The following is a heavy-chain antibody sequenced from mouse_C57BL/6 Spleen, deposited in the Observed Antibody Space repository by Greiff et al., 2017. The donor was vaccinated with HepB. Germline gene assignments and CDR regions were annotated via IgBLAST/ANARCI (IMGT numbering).Heavy chain of an antibody. D-gene: IGHD1-1*01. CDR1: GYTFTSYW. J-gene: IGHJ1*03. Sequence: QVQLKESGAELVKPGASVKMSCKASGYTFTSYWITWVKQRPGQGLEWIGDIYPGSGSTNYNEKFKSKATLTVDTSSSTAYMQLSSLTSEDSAVYYCARREDYYGSDWYFDVWGTGTTVTVSS. CDR2: IYPGSGST. CDR3: ARREDYYGSDWYFDV. V-gene: IGHV1-55*01.